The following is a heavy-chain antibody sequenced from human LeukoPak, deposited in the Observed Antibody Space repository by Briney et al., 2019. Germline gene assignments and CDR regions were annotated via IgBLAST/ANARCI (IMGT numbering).Heavy chain of an antibody. CDR1: GFTFSSYA. CDR3: ARVGNGRSWDY. D-gene: IGHD2-15*01. Sequence: PGGSLRLSCSASGFTFSSYAMHWVRQAPGKGLEYVSAISSNGGSTYYADSVKGRFTISRDNAKNSLYLQMNSLRDDDTAVYYCARVGNGRSWDYWGQGTLVSVSS. CDR2: ISSNGGST. J-gene: IGHJ4*02. V-gene: IGHV3-64*04.